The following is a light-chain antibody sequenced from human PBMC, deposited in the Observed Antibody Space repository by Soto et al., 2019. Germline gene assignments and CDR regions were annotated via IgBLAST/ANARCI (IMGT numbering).Light chain of an antibody. Sequence: QSVLTQPASVSGTPKNQITISCTGSTSDVGAYTSVSWYQQHPGKAPKLMIYEVSCRPSGGSRRFSGSKSGNTASLTISGLQAEDEAHFYCSSYTSDNRDYVFGTGTKVTVL. V-gene: IGLV2-14*01. CDR1: TSDVGAYTS. CDR3: SSYTSDNRDYV. J-gene: IGLJ1*01. CDR2: EVS.